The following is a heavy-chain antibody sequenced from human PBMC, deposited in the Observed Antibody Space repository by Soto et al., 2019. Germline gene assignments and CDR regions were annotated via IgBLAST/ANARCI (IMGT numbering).Heavy chain of an antibody. V-gene: IGHV4-31*03. J-gene: IGHJ4*02. CDR2: IYYSGST. Sequence: SETLSLTCTVSGGSISSGGYYWSWIRQYPGKGLEGIGNIYYSGSTYYNPSLKSRVTISVDTSKIQFSLKLSSVTAADTVVYYCARARPIEAPTHFDYWGQGTLVTVSS. CDR1: GGSISSGGYY. CDR3: ARARPIEAPTHFDY. D-gene: IGHD2-21*01.